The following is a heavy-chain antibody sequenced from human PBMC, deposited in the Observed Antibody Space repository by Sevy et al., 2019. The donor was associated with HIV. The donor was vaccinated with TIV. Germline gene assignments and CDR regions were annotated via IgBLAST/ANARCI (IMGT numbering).Heavy chain of an antibody. CDR1: GFSFSSYW. Sequence: GGSLRLSCEASGFSFSSYWMSWVRQAPGKGLEWVANIKEDGSRLYYVDSVKGRFTISRDNAKNSVYLQMTSLRAEDAALYYGVRAIGAAGSYWGQGTLVTVSS. V-gene: IGHV3-7*01. CDR2: IKEDGSRL. CDR3: VRAIGAAGSY. D-gene: IGHD6-13*01. J-gene: IGHJ4*02.